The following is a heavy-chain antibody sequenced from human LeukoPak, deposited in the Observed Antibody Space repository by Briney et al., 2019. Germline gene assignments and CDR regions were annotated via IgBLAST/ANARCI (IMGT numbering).Heavy chain of an antibody. Sequence: GGSLRLSCAASGFTFSSYGMSWVRQAPGKGLEWVSAISGSGGSTYYADSVRGRFTISRDNTKSTLSLQMNSLRAEDTAIYYCATYRQVLLPFESWGQGTLVTVSS. V-gene: IGHV3-23*01. J-gene: IGHJ4*02. CDR3: ATYRQVLLPFES. CDR2: ISGSGGST. D-gene: IGHD2-8*02. CDR1: GFTFSSYG.